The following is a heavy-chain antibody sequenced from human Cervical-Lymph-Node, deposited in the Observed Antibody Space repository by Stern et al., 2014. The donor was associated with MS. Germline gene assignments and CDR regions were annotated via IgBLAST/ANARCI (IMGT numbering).Heavy chain of an antibody. Sequence: QVPLVQSGTEVKKPGSSVKVSCKASGGTFSNDAINWVRQAPGQGLEWIGGIIPLFGTASYAQKFQDRVSITADKSTKTAFLELSRLTSEDTAVYYCARDSPIFPKPLKGEIDYWGQGTLVTVSS. CDR1: GGTFSNDA. D-gene: IGHD2-21*01. CDR3: ARDSPIFPKPLKGEIDY. CDR2: IIPLFGTA. V-gene: IGHV1-69*06. J-gene: IGHJ4*02.